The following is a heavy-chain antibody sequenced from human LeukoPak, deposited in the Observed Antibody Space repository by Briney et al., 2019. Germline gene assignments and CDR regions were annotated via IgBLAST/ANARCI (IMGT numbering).Heavy chain of an antibody. D-gene: IGHD4-23*01. CDR2: IYYSGNT. Sequence: SETLSLTCTVSGASISPYYWTWIQQPPGKGLEWIGYIYYSGNTNYSPSLKSRITISVDTSKNQFSLKLTSVTAADTAVYYCARLGGTSEGTDYWGQGTLVTVSS. CDR1: GASISPYY. V-gene: IGHV4-59*01. CDR3: ARLGGTSEGTDY. J-gene: IGHJ4*02.